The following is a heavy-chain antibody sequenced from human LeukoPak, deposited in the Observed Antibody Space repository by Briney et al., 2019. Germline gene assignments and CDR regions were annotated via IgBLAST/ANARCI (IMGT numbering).Heavy chain of an antibody. CDR3: VRQDVVVITAATYYYGMDV. D-gene: IGHD2-2*01. CDR2: IYYTGST. J-gene: IGHJ6*02. Sequence: SETLSLTCTVSGGSISSYYWNWIRQPPGKGLEWIGYIYYTGSTNYRPSRKSSVTISVDASRNQFSLKLSSVTAADTAVYYCVRQDVVVITAATYYYGMDVWGQGTTVTVSS. CDR1: GGSISSYY. V-gene: IGHV4-59*08.